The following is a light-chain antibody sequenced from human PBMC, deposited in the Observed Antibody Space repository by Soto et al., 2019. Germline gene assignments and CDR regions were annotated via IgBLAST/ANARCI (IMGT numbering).Light chain of an antibody. CDR2: EVV. CDR3: KSYAGSNTYV. Sequence: QRALTQPPSASGSPGQSVTISCTGTKNDIGVYDFVSWYQPHPGKAPRLIIYEVVQRPSGVPDRFSGSKSGNTASLPVSGLQAADEADYFCKSYAGSNTYVFGSGTKVTVL. J-gene: IGLJ1*01. CDR1: KNDIGVYDF. V-gene: IGLV2-8*01.